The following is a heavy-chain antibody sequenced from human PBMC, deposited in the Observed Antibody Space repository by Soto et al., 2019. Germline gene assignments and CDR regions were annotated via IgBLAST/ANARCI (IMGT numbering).Heavy chain of an antibody. CDR2: INHSGST. CDR1: GGSFSGYY. Sequence: QVQLQQWGAGLLKPSETLSLTCAVYGGSFSGYYWSWIRQPPGKGLEWIGEINHSGSTTYNPSLRSRVTISVDKSKNQFSVKLSSVTAAYTAVYYCARRACSSTSCDDYWGQGTLVTGSS. J-gene: IGHJ4*01. D-gene: IGHD2-2*01. V-gene: IGHV4-34*01. CDR3: ARRACSSTSCDDY.